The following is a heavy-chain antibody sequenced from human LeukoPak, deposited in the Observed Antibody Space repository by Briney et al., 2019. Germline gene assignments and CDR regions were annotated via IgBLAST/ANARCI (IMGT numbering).Heavy chain of an antibody. D-gene: IGHD3-16*02. J-gene: IGHJ4*02. V-gene: IGHV1-2*02. CDR1: GYTFTGYY. CDR2: IIPNSGGT. Sequence: ASVTVSCKASGYTFTGYYMHWARQAPGQGLEWMGWIIPNSGGTKYAEKFQDRITMTRDTSISTAYMELSRLRSDDTAVYYCARDPIVDYWGQGTLVTVSS. CDR3: ARDPIVDY.